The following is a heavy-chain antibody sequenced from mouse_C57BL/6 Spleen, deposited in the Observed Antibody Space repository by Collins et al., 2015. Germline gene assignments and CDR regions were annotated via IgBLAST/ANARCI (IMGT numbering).Heavy chain of an antibody. CDR2: FYPGDGDI. V-gene: IGHV1-82*01. CDR1: GYAFSSSW. J-gene: IGHJ4*01. D-gene: IGHD2-3*01. CDR3: ARIYDGYPYAMDY. Sequence: QVQLQQSGPELVKPGASVKISCKASGYAFSSSWMNWVKQRPGKGLEWIGRFYPGDGDINYNGKFKGKATLTADKSSSTAYMQLSSLTSEDSAVYFCARIYDGYPYAMDYWGQGTSVTVSS.